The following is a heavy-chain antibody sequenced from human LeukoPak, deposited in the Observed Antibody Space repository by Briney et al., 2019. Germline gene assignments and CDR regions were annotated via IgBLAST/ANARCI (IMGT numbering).Heavy chain of an antibody. V-gene: IGHV4-59*01. Sequence: SVTLSLTCTVSGGSISSYYWSWIRQPPGKGLEWIGYIYYSGSSNYNPSLKSRVTISVDTSKNQFSLKLSSVTAADTAVYYCARVKGEYGMDVWGQGTTVTVSS. CDR3: ARVKGEYGMDV. CDR2: IYYSGSS. D-gene: IGHD3-10*01. J-gene: IGHJ6*02. CDR1: GGSISSYY.